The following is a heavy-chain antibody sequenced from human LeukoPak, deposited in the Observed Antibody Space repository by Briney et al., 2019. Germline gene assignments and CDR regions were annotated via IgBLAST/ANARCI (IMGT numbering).Heavy chain of an antibody. CDR1: GFTFSDHY. CDR3: ARNEGSY. J-gene: IGHJ4*02. CDR2: ISNSGSLK. Sequence: GGSLRLSCAASGFTFSDHYMSWFRQAPGKGLEWVSYISNSGSLKYYADSVKGRFTISRDNAKNSLYLQMNSLRAEETAVYYCARNEGSYWGQGTLVTVSS. V-gene: IGHV3-11*01. D-gene: IGHD3-10*01.